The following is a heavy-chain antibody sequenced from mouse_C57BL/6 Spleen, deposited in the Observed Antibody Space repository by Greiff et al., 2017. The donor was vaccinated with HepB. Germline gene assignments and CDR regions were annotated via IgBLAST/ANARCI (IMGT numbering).Heavy chain of an antibody. J-gene: IGHJ2*01. D-gene: IGHD2-5*01. V-gene: IGHV5-4*01. Sequence: EVQVVESGGGLVKPGGSLKLSCAASGFTFSSYAMSWVRQTPEKRLEWVATISDGGSYTYYPDNLKGRFTISRDNAKNNLYLQMSHLKSEDTAMYYCARASYYSNYFDYWGQGTTLTVSS. CDR3: ARASYYSNYFDY. CDR2: ISDGGSYT. CDR1: GFTFSSYA.